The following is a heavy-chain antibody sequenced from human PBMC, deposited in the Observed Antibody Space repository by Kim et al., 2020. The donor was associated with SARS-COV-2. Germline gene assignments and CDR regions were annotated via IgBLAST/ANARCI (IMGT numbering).Heavy chain of an antibody. Sequence: GGSLRLSCAASGFTFSSYAMSWVRQAPGKGLEWVSAISGSGGSTYYADSVKGRFTISRDNSKNTLYLQMNSLRAEDTAVYYCAKDSRTFSGSGSLIYYFDYWGQGTLVTVSS. CDR1: GFTFSSYA. V-gene: IGHV3-23*01. D-gene: IGHD1-26*01. CDR2: ISGSGGST. CDR3: AKDSRTFSGSGSLIYYFDY. J-gene: IGHJ4*02.